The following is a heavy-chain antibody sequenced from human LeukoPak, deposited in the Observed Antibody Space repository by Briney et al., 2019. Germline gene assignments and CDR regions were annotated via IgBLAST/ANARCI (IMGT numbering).Heavy chain of an antibody. CDR2: LYSDGTT. CDR3: ASAAYDSNGYTANHDY. Sequence: GGSLRLSCAASGFIVSTNYMSWVRQAPGKGLEWVSVLYSDGTTYYTDSVKGRFTISRDNSKNSLFLQMNNVRAEDTAMYYCASAAYDSNGYTANHDYWGQGTLVTVSS. CDR1: GFIVSTNY. J-gene: IGHJ4*02. D-gene: IGHD3-22*01. V-gene: IGHV3-53*01.